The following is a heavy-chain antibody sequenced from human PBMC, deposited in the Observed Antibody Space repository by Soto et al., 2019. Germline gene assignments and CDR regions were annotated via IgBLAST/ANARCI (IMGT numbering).Heavy chain of an antibody. Sequence: GGSLRLSCAVSGVTFISYGMHWVRQPTGKGLEWMAVISYDGSNKYYADSVKGRFIISRDNANNSLYLQMNSLRAEDTALYYCARDMIGDILPTYYKVYYYAMDVWGQGTTVTVSS. CDR1: GVTFISYG. CDR2: ISYDGSNK. V-gene: IGHV3-30*03. J-gene: IGHJ6*02. D-gene: IGHD3-9*01. CDR3: ARDMIGDILPTYYKVYYYAMDV.